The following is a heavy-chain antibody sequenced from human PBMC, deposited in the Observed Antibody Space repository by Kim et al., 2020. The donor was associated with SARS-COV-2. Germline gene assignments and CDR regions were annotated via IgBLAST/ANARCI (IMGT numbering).Heavy chain of an antibody. Sequence: SETLSLTCTVSGGSISSYYWSWIRQPPGKGLEWIGYIYYSGSTNYNPSLKSRVTISVDTSKNQFSLKLSSVTAADTAVYYCARGSYRYSSGRYSPWGQGTLVTVSS. V-gene: IGHV4-59*01. D-gene: IGHD6-19*01. CDR1: GGSISSYY. CDR3: ARGSYRYSSGRYSP. CDR2: IYYSGST. J-gene: IGHJ4*02.